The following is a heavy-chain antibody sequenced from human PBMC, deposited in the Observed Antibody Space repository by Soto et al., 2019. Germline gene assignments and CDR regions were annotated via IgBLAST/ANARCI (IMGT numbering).Heavy chain of an antibody. CDR1: GGSISSSSYY. V-gene: IGHV4-39*01. J-gene: IGHJ4*02. Sequence: QLQLQEAGPGLVTPSETLSLTCTVSGGSISSSSYYWGWIRQPPGKGLEWIGGTYYSGSTYFNPSSQSRVTVSVDTSKSQFSLKLSSVTAADTAVYYCARHMGPSYYGSGSHYQDCDYWGQGTLVTVSS. CDR3: ARHMGPSYYGSGSHYQDCDY. D-gene: IGHD3-10*01. CDR2: TYYSGST.